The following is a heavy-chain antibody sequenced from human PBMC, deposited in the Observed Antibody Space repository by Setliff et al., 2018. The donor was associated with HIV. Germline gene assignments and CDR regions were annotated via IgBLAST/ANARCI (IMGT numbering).Heavy chain of an antibody. CDR1: GYSFPNYW. Sequence: GESLKISCKGSGYSFPNYWIAWVRQMPGKGLEWMGIIYPGDSDTKYSPSFQGQVTISADKSISTAYVQWSSLKASDTAMYYCARRLPYCSSPSCYDYYFDYWGQGTLVTVSS. J-gene: IGHJ4*02. CDR2: IYPGDSDT. CDR3: ARRLPYCSSPSCYDYYFDY. V-gene: IGHV5-51*01. D-gene: IGHD2-2*01.